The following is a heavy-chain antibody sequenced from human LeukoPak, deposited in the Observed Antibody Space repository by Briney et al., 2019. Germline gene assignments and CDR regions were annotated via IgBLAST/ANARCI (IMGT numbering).Heavy chain of an antibody. CDR1: GGTFSSYA. Sequence: GASVKVSCKASGGTFSSYAISWVRQAPGQGLEWMGRIIPILGIANYAQKFQGRVTITADKSTSTAYMELSSLRSEDTAVYYCARDSSGFSDFGDYWGQGTLVTVSS. D-gene: IGHD6-19*01. CDR2: IIPILGIA. J-gene: IGHJ4*02. CDR3: ARDSSGFSDFGDY. V-gene: IGHV1-69*04.